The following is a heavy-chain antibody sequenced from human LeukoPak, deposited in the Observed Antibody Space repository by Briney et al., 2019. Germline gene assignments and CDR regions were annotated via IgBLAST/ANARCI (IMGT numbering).Heavy chain of an antibody. J-gene: IGHJ4*02. CDR3: AREIAAAGTFAY. CDR1: GGSISSGGYY. Sequence: LSLTCTVSGGSISSGGYYGSWIRQHPGKGLEWIGYIYYSGSTYYNPSLKSRVTISVDTSKNQFSLKLSSVTAADTAVYYCAREIAAAGTFAYWGQGTLVTVSS. D-gene: IGHD6-13*01. V-gene: IGHV4-31*03. CDR2: IYYSGST.